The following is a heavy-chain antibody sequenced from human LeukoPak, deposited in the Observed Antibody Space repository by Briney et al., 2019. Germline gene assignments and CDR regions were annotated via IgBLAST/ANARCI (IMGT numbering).Heavy chain of an antibody. CDR2: IYSGGST. CDR1: GFTFSSYA. CDR3: ARDGGHEQLGMYYYYGMDV. Sequence: GGSLRLSCAASGFTFSSYAMSWVRQAPGKGLEWVSVIYSGGSTYYADSVKGRFTISRHNSKNTLYLQMNSLRAEDTAVYYCARDGGHEQLGMYYYYGMDVWGQGTTVTVSS. J-gene: IGHJ6*02. D-gene: IGHD6-6*01. V-gene: IGHV3-53*04.